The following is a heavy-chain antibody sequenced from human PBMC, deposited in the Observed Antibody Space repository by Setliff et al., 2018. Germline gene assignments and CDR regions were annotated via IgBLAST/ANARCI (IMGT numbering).Heavy chain of an antibody. Sequence: ASVKVSCKTSGYTFTNYGVTWVRQAPGQRLEWMGWINNYSFQIQTAQKFQDRVTITTDTSTNTASLEVRSPRSDDTAIYYCARINFYVSSGYYYAPDFWGQGTLVTVSS. J-gene: IGHJ4*02. V-gene: IGHV1-18*01. CDR1: GYTFTNYG. D-gene: IGHD3-22*01. CDR2: INNYSFQI. CDR3: ARINFYVSSGYYYAPDF.